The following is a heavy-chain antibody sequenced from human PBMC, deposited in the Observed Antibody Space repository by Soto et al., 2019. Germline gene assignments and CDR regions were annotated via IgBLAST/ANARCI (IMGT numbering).Heavy chain of an antibody. J-gene: IGHJ4*02. CDR2: IYSSGSA. Sequence: SETLSLTCSVSGDSINNYYWSWIRQPAGKGLEWIGRIYSSGSANYNPSLKTRGTMSVDTSKNQFFLSVTTVTAADTAVYFCARGGTRSADLPTYWGQG. V-gene: IGHV4-4*07. CDR3: ARGGTRSADLPTY. CDR1: GDSINNYY. D-gene: IGHD1-1*01.